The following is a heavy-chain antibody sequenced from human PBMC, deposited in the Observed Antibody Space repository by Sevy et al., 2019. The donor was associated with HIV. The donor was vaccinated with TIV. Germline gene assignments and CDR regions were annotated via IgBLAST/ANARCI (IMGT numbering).Heavy chain of an antibody. J-gene: IGHJ5*02. CDR3: AKDIWSVAGTPWFDP. CDR1: EFTFSNYA. D-gene: IGHD6-19*01. CDR2: ISYDGVNK. Sequence: GESLKISCAASEFTFSNYAMHWVRQAPGKGLEWVALISYDGVNKYYADSVKGRFTISRDNSKNTVYLQMNSLRAEDTAVYYCAKDIWSVAGTPWFDPWGQGTLVTVSS. V-gene: IGHV3-30-3*01.